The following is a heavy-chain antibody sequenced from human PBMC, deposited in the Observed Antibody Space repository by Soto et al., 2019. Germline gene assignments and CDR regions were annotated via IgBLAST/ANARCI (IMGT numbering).Heavy chain of an antibody. Sequence: ASVKVSCKVSGYTFTSYAMHWVRQAPGQRLEWMGWINAGNGNTKYSQKFQGRVTITRDTSASTAYMELSSLRSEDTAVYYCARDHGDCSGGSCYFTVWFDPWGQGTLVTVSS. CDR3: ARDHGDCSGGSCYFTVWFDP. CDR1: GYTFTSYA. CDR2: INAGNGNT. D-gene: IGHD2-15*01. V-gene: IGHV1-3*01. J-gene: IGHJ5*02.